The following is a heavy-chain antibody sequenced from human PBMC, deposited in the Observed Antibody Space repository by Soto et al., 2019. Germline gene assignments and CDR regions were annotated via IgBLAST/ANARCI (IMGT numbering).Heavy chain of an antibody. V-gene: IGHV4-34*01. CDR3: ARGTGYSSGWYKA. D-gene: IGHD6-19*01. CDR2: INHSGST. CDR1: GGSFSGYY. J-gene: IGHJ5*02. Sequence: SETLSLTCAVYGGSFSGYYWSWIRQPPGKGLEWIGEINHSGSTNYNPSLKSRVTISVDTSKNQFSLKLSSVTAADTAVYYCARGTGYSSGWYKAWGPGTLVTVSS.